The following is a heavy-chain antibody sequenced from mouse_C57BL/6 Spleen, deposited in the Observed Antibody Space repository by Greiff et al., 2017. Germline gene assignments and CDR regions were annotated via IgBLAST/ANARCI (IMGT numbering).Heavy chain of an antibody. CDR3: ARDLFITTVVANFDY. V-gene: IGHV1-55*01. J-gene: IGHJ2*01. CDR2: IYPGSGST. Sequence: QVQLQQPGAELVKPGASVKMSCKASGYTFTSYWITWVKQRPGQGLEWIGDIYPGSGSTNYNEKFKSKATLTVDTSSSTAYMQLSSLTSEDSAVYYCARDLFITTVVANFDYWGQGTTRTVSS. CDR1: GYTFTSYW. D-gene: IGHD1-1*01.